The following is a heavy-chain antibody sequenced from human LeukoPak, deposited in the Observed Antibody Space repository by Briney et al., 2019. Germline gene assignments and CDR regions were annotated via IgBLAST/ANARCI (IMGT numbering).Heavy chain of an antibody. CDR3: ATSSPPYFSDSSGYSEYFQH. J-gene: IGHJ1*01. CDR2: IDHSDSFT. V-gene: IGHV5-10-1*01. D-gene: IGHD3-22*01. Sequence: GESLRISCKGSGYRFTSYWISWVRQMPGKGLECVVRIDHSDSFTNFSRSFQGHVTIPADKSINTSYLHWSSLKASDTDMHYCATSSPPYFSDSSGYSEYFQHWGQGTLVTVSS. CDR1: GYRFTSYW.